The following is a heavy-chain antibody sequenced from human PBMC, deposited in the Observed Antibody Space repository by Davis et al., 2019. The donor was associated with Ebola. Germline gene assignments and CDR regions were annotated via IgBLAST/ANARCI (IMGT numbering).Heavy chain of an antibody. CDR2: ISGSGGST. CDR3: AKKGNSGRIDY. Sequence: GESLKISCAASGFTFSNYAMSWVRQAPGKGLEWVSTISGSGGSTYYADSVKGRFTISRDNSKNTLYLQMNSLRPEDTAVYYCAKKGNSGRIDYWCQGTLVTVSS. D-gene: IGHD6-19*01. V-gene: IGHV3-23*01. J-gene: IGHJ4*02. CDR1: GFTFSNYA.